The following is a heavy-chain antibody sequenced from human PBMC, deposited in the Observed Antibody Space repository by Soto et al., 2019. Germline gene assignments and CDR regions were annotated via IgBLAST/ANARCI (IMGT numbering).Heavy chain of an antibody. CDR1: GGSFSGYY. CDR3: LMVTLSDMEV. J-gene: IGHJ6*02. V-gene: IGHV4-34*01. D-gene: IGHD2-15*01. Sequence: PSETLSLTCDMYGGSFSGYYWTWIRQPPGKGLEWIGEINRIGRNNYNPSLKSRVTIVLDTSKNQFSLKLTSVTAADTAVYYCLMVTLSDMEVWGQGTTVTVSS. CDR2: INRIGRN.